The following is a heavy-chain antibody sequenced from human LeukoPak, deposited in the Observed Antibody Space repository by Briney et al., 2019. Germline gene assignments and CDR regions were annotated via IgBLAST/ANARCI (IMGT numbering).Heavy chain of an antibody. CDR1: GGTFSSYA. CDR2: IIPIFGIA. J-gene: IGHJ6*02. V-gene: IGHV1-69*04. D-gene: IGHD2-2*01. CDR3: ARVESSTSGYDDFWSIRSPQTYCYYGLDV. Sequence: GASVKVSCKASGGTFSSYAISWVRQAPGQGLEWMGRIIPIFGIANYAQKFPGRVTITADKSTSTAYMELSSLRSEDTAVYYCARVESSTSGYDDFWSIRSPQTYCYYGLDVRGQGTTVTVSS.